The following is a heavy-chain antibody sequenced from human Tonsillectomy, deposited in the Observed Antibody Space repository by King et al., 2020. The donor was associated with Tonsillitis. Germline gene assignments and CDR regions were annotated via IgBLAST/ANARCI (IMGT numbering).Heavy chain of an antibody. Sequence: QVQLQQWGAGLLKPSETLSLNCGVYGGPFDGFYWSWIRQPPGKGLEWIGEIDHTGRTNYNPSLKSRVIMSVDTSKHQFSLRLRSVTAADTAVYYRARKSRLYNLWYFDLWGRGTLVTVSS. CDR1: GGPFDGFY. CDR3: ARKSRLYNLWYFDL. V-gene: IGHV4-34*01. CDR2: IDHTGRT. D-gene: IGHD5-24*01. J-gene: IGHJ2*01.